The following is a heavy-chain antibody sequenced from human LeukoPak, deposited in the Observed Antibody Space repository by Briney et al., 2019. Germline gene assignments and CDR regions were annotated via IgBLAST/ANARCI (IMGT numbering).Heavy chain of an antibody. J-gene: IGHJ6*03. V-gene: IGHV1-69*13. CDR2: IIPIFGTA. D-gene: IGHD6-13*01. Sequence: SVKVSCKASGGTFTSYAITWVRQAPGQGLEWMGGIIPIFGTANYAQKFQGRVTITADESTSTAYMELSSLRSEDTAVYYCASSRDSSSRYYYYYMDVWGKGTTVTVSS. CDR1: GGTFTSYA. CDR3: ASSRDSSSRYYYYYMDV.